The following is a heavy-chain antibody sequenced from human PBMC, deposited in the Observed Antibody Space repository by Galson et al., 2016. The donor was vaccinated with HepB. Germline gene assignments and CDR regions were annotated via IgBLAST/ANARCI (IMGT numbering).Heavy chain of an antibody. J-gene: IGHJ4*02. CDR2: IYYTGST. V-gene: IGHV4-59*01. CDR3: ARDGGGAGGYYDY. D-gene: IGHD3-10*01. CDR1: GGSISRYY. Sequence: SETLSLTCIVSGGSISRYYWSWIRQSPEKGLEWIGYIYYTGSTNYNAALKSRVTISLDTSKNQVSLNLSSVTAADTAVYFCARDGGGAGGYYDYWGQGTLVTVSS.